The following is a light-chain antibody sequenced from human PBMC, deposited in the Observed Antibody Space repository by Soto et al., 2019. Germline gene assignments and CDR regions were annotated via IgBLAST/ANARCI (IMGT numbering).Light chain of an antibody. J-gene: IGKJ5*01. CDR1: QDISNY. V-gene: IGKV1-33*01. CDR2: DAS. Sequence: DIQMTQSPSSLSASVGDRVTITCQASQDISNYLNWYRQKPGKAPKVLIYDASNLGTGVPSRFSGSGSGTDFTFSISSLQPEDVATYYCQQYDGLPTFGQGTRLEIK. CDR3: QQYDGLPT.